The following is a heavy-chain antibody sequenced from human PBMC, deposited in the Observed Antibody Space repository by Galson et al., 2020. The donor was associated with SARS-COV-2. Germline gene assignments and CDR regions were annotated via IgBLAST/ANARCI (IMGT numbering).Heavy chain of an antibody. V-gene: IGHV3-11*01. D-gene: IGHD3-22*01. CDR1: GFIFSDYY. CDR2: ISRDTRTI. J-gene: IGHJ4*02. CDR3: ARATLYDDSGYYFKFDF. Sequence: TGGSMRLSCAASGFIFSDYYMSWTRQAPGRGLEWVSSISRDTRTIYYADSVTGRFTISRHKSKNSLYLQMNSLRADDTAVYYCARATLYDDSGYYFKFDFWGLGTLVTVSS.